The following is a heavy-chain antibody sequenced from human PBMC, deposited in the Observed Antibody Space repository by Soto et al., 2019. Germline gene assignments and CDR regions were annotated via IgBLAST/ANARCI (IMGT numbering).Heavy chain of an antibody. CDR2: IDPSDSYT. V-gene: IGHV5-10-1*01. D-gene: IGHD1-7*01. J-gene: IGHJ6*02. CDR3: ARPAGTTVFQYYYGMDV. CDR1: GYSFTSYW. Sequence: GASLKISCKGSGYSFTSYWISWVRQMPGKGLEWMGRIDPSDSYTNYSPSFQGHVTISADKSISTAYLQWSSLKASDTAMYYCARPAGTTVFQYYYGMDVWGQGTTVTVSS.